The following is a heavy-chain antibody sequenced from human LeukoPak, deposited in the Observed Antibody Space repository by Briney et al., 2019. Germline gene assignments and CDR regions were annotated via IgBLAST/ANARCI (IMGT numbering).Heavy chain of an antibody. Sequence: GGSLRLSCAASGFSFSGSTMYWVRQAPGKGREWVGRIRIKASGYATAYAVWVVDRFTISRDDSKNTAYLQMNSLKTEDTAVYYCTRQGARDYGDYGYYYYYMDVWGKGTTVTVSS. CDR2: IRIKASGYAT. CDR3: TRQGARDYGDYGYYYYYMDV. D-gene: IGHD4-17*01. V-gene: IGHV3-73*01. CDR1: GFSFSGST. J-gene: IGHJ6*03.